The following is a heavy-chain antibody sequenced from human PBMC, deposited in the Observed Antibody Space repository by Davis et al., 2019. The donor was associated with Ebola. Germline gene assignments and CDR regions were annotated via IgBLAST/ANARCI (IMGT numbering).Heavy chain of an antibody. J-gene: IGHJ4*02. Sequence: ASGQGLEWMGGIIPIFGTANYAQKFQGRVTITADESTSTAYMELSSLRSEDTAVYYCARNRLGTERGFKTAILDYWGQGTLVTVSS. V-gene: IGHV1-69*01. D-gene: IGHD5-18*01. CDR3: ARNRLGTERGFKTAILDY. CDR2: IIPIFGTA.